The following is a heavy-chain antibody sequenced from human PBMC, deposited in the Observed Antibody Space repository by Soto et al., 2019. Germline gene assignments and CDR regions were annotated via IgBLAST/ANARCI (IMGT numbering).Heavy chain of an antibody. D-gene: IGHD3-10*01. J-gene: IGHJ6*02. CDR2: ISGSGGST. Sequence: GGSLRLSCAASGFTFSSYAMSWVRQAPGKGLEWVSAISGSGGSTYYADSVKGRFTISRDNSKNTLYLQMNSLRAEDTAVYYCANPPGSGAPYYYGMDVWGQGTTVTVSS. CDR1: GFTFSSYA. V-gene: IGHV3-23*01. CDR3: ANPPGSGAPYYYGMDV.